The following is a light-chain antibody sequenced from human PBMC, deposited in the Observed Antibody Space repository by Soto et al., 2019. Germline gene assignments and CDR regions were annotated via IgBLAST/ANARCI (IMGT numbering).Light chain of an antibody. Sequence: QSVLTQPASVSGSPGQSITISCTGTSSDVGGYNFVSWCQQHPGKAPKLIIYEVRNRPSGVSNRFSGSRSGSTAFLTISGLQAEDEADYYCSSYTSSPTHVVFGGGTKLTVL. CDR1: SSDVGGYNF. CDR2: EVR. J-gene: IGLJ2*01. V-gene: IGLV2-14*01. CDR3: SSYTSSPTHVV.